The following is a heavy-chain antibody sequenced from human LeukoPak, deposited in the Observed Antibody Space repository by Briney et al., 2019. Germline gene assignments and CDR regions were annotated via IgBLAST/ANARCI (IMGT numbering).Heavy chain of an antibody. CDR3: ARESGYYYDTSGYTFDY. V-gene: IGHV4-4*07. CDR2: IHTSGST. J-gene: IGHJ4*02. CDR1: GGSSNNYY. Sequence: KPSETLSLTCTVSGGSSNNYYWSWIRQSAGKGLEWIGRIHTSGSTNYNPSLKSRVSMSVDTSKNQFSLRLRSVTAADTAVYYCARESGYYYDTSGYTFDYWGQGILVTVSS. D-gene: IGHD3-22*01.